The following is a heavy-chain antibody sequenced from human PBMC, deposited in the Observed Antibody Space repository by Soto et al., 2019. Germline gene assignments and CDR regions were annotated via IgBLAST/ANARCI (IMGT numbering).Heavy chain of an antibody. V-gene: IGHV3-9*01. CDR3: FHAQTCGAGYVSFDN. CDR2: ITWNSGKT. CDR1: GFSFDGFSFADYA. D-gene: IGHD2-2*01. Sequence: EVQVLESGGDLVQPGRSLRLSCAASGFSFDGFSFADYAMHSVRQGAGEGLEWVSGITWNSGKTAYANFVQGRFTISRDNGKSSQALKMNSLRHEDTDLSCGFHAQTCGAGYVSFDNWGHGTMVPVFS. J-gene: IGHJ4*01.